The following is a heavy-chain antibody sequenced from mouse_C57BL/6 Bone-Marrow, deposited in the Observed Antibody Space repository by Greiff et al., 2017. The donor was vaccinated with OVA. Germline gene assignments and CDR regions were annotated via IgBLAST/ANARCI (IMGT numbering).Heavy chain of an antibody. V-gene: IGHV1-74*01. J-gene: IGHJ3*01. Sequence: QVQLQQPGAELVKPGASVKVSCKASGYTFTSYWMHWVKQRPGQGLEWIGRIHPSDSDTNYNQKFKGKATLTVDKSSSTAYMQLSSLTSEDSAVYDCAWNYDYPAWFAYWGQGTLVTVSA. CDR2: IHPSDSDT. CDR1: GYTFTSYW. CDR3: AWNYDYPAWFAY. D-gene: IGHD2-4*01.